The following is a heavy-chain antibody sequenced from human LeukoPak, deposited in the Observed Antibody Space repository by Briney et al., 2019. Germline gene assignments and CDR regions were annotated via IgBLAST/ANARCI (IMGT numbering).Heavy chain of an antibody. V-gene: IGHV3-23*01. D-gene: IGHD3-10*01. CDR3: AKDDAWLRFGE. J-gene: IGHJ4*02. CDR1: SSSSYY. Sequence: SSSSYYWRGIRQPPGRGREWVSGISPSGDIRYYADSVKGRFTISIDNSKNTLYLEVISLTAEDTAVYYCAKDDAWLRFGEWSQGTLVTVSS. CDR2: ISPSGDIR.